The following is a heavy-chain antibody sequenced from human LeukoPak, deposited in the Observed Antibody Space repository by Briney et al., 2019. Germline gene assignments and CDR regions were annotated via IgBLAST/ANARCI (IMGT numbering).Heavy chain of an antibody. CDR2: IYHSGST. CDR3: AREDILTGYRFDY. D-gene: IGHD3-9*01. J-gene: IGHJ4*02. Sequence: SETLSLTCTVSGYSISSGYYWGWIRQPPGKGLEWIGSIYHSGSTYYNPSLKSRVTISVDTSKNQFSLKLSSVTAADTAVYYCAREDILTGYRFDYWGQGTLVTVSS. CDR1: GYSISSGYY. V-gene: IGHV4-38-2*02.